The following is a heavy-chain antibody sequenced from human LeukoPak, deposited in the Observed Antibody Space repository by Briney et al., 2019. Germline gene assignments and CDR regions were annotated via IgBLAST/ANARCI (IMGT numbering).Heavy chain of an antibody. Sequence: GGSLRLSCAASGFTVSNNYMSWVRQAPGKGLEWVSVIYSGDSTYYADSVKGRFTISRDNSKNTLYLQMNSLRAEDKAVYYCARDGRGEYYFDYWGQGTLVTVSS. V-gene: IGHV3-53*01. CDR1: GFTVSNNY. CDR3: ARDGRGEYYFDY. CDR2: IYSGDST. D-gene: IGHD5-12*01. J-gene: IGHJ4*02.